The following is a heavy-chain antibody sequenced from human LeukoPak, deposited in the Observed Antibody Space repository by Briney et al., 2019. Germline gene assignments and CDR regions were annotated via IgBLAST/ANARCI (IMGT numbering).Heavy chain of an antibody. J-gene: IGHJ4*02. Sequence: SETLSLTCTVSGGSISSGDYYWSWIRQPPGKGLEWIGYIYYSGSTYYNPSLKSRVTISVDTSKNQFSLKLSSVTAADTAVYYCARERGYYQLDYWGQGTLVTVSS. V-gene: IGHV4-30-4*01. CDR2: IYYSGST. CDR3: ARERGYYQLDY. CDR1: GGSISSGDYY. D-gene: IGHD2-8*01.